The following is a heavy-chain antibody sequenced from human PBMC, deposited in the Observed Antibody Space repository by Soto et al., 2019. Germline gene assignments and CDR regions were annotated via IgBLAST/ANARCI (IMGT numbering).Heavy chain of an antibody. CDR2: ISGLGNRV. J-gene: IGHJ3*02. Sequence: EVQLLESGGDLVQPGGSLRLSCETSGFTFNKHAMNWVRQAPGKGLEWVSSISGLGNRVYYADSVKGRFTISRDNSKNTVYLQMSSLRAEDTAIFYCAKAELGMHAFDIWGPGTVVTVSS. D-gene: IGHD7-27*01. CDR3: AKAELGMHAFDI. CDR1: GFTFNKHA. V-gene: IGHV3-23*01.